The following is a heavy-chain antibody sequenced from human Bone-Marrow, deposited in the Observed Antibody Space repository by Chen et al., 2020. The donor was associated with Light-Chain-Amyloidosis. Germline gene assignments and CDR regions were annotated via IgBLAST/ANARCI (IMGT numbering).Heavy chain of an antibody. CDR3: AKFLDRGSWYYYYCMDV. J-gene: IGHJ6*02. Sequence: EVQVVESGGGLVQPGGSLRLSCAASGFTFSSYAMSWVRQAPGKGLEWVSSIGCSCGNTFSAGSVKGRFPLSRDNSKDTLSLQMNSLRAEDTAVYYCAKFLDRGSWYYYYCMDVWGQGTTVTVSS. V-gene: IGHV3-23*04. D-gene: IGHD3-10*01. CDR1: GFTFSSYA. CDR2: IGCSCGNT.